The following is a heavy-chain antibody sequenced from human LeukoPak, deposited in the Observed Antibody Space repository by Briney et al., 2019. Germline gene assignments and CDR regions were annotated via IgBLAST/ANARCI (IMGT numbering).Heavy chain of an antibody. J-gene: IGHJ6*03. Sequence: GSSVKVSCKASGGTFSSYAISWVRQAPGQGLEWMGGIIPIFGTANYAQKFQGRVTITTDESTSTAYMELSSLRSEDTAVYYCARGDQLSSNVAYYYYYYMDVWGKGTTVTVSS. CDR2: IIPIFGTA. CDR3: ARGDQLSSNVAYYYYYYMDV. CDR1: GGTFSSYA. V-gene: IGHV1-69*05. D-gene: IGHD2-2*01.